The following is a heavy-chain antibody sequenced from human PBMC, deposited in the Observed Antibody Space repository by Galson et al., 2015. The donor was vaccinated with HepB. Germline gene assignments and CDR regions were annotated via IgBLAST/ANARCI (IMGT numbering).Heavy chain of an antibody. CDR3: AKVFGAYDFWSGYYSDYYYYYMDV. CDR2: ISGSGGST. J-gene: IGHJ6*03. CDR1: GFTFSSYA. D-gene: IGHD3-3*01. V-gene: IGHV3-23*01. Sequence: SLRLSCAASGFTFSSYAMSWVRQAPGKGLEWVSAISGSGGSTYYADSVKGRFTISRDNSKNTLYLQMNSLRAEDTAVYYCAKVFGAYDFWSGYYSDYYYYYMDVWGKGTTVTVSS.